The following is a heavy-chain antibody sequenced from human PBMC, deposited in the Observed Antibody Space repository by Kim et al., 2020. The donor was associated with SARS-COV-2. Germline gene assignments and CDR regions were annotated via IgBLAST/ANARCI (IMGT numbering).Heavy chain of an antibody. D-gene: IGHD4-4*01. CDR3: TRDPDYSKGASFDY. V-gene: IGHV3-74*01. Sequence: ADAVKGRFTSTTDNSKNMMYLQMNSLRAEDTAVYYCTRDPDYSKGASFDYWGQGTLVTVSS. J-gene: IGHJ4*02.